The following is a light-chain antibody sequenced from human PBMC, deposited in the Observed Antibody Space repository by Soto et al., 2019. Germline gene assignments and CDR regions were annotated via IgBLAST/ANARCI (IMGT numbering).Light chain of an antibody. CDR3: QQYDSSPYT. Sequence: EIVLTQSPATLSLSPGERATLSCRASQSVSSNYLAWFQQKPGQAPRLLIYGASSRATGIPDRFSGSGSGTDFTLTISRLEPEDFAVYYCQQYDSSPYTFGQGTKV. CDR2: GAS. CDR1: QSVSSNY. V-gene: IGKV3-20*01. J-gene: IGKJ2*01.